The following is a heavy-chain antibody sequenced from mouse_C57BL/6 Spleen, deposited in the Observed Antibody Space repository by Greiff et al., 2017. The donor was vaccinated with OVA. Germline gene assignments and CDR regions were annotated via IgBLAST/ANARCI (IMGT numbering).Heavy chain of an antibody. CDR1: GFTFSSYA. Sequence: EVKVVESGGGLVKPGGSLKLSCAASGFTFSSYAMSWVRQTPEKRLEWVATISDGGSYTYYPDNVKGRFTISRDNAKNNLYLQMSHLKSEDTAMYYCARVYYYGSRTRYFDYWGQGTTLTVSS. CDR2: ISDGGSYT. V-gene: IGHV5-4*03. J-gene: IGHJ2*01. CDR3: ARVYYYGSRTRYFDY. D-gene: IGHD1-1*01.